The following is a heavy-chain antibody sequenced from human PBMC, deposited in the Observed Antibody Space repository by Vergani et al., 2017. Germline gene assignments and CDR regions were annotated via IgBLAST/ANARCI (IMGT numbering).Heavy chain of an antibody. Sequence: QVQLVQSGAEVKKPGSSVKVSCKASGGTFSSYAISWVRQAPGQGLEWMGGIIPIFGTANYAQKFQGRVTITADESTSTAYMELSSLRSEDTAVYYCARSYYYASSGYFNPNYYYYGMDVWGQGTTVTVSS. D-gene: IGHD3-22*01. V-gene: IGHV1-69*01. CDR3: ARSYYYASSGYFNPNYYYYGMDV. J-gene: IGHJ6*02. CDR2: IIPIFGTA. CDR1: GGTFSSYA.